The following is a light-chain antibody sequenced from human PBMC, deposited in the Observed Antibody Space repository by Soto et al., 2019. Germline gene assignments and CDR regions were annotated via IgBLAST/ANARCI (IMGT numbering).Light chain of an antibody. CDR2: GTS. V-gene: IGKV3-20*01. J-gene: IGKJ4*01. CDR3: QQYGSSPPVT. Sequence: DIVLTQSPGTLSLSPGERAALSCRASQSVSSSYLGWYQQKPGQAPRLLIYGTSSRATGIPDRFSGSGSGTDFTLTISRLEPEDFAVYYCQQYGSSPPVTFGGGTKVDIK. CDR1: QSVSSSY.